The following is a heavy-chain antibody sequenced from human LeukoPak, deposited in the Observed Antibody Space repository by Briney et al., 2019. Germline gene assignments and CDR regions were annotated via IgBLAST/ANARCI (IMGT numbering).Heavy chain of an antibody. CDR3: AKDLRRGYSYGYFDY. Sequence: DSVKGRFTISRDDSKNTLYLQMNSLRAADTAVYYCAKDLRRGYSYGYFDYWGQGTLVTVS. V-gene: IGHV3-33*03. J-gene: IGHJ4*02. D-gene: IGHD5-18*01.